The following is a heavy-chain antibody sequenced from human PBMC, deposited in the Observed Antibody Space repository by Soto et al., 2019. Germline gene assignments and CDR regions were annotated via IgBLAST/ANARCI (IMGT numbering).Heavy chain of an antibody. CDR1: GGTFSSYT. Sequence: QVQLVQSGAEVKKPGSSVKVSCKASGGTFSSYTFSWVRQAPGQGLEWMGRIIPMLGIANYAQKFQGRVTITADKPTSTAYMELSSLRFEETAVYYCANRGYSYGFVIYWGQGTLVTVSS. V-gene: IGHV1-69*02. J-gene: IGHJ4*02. D-gene: IGHD5-18*01. CDR2: IIPMLGIA. CDR3: ANRGYSYGFVIY.